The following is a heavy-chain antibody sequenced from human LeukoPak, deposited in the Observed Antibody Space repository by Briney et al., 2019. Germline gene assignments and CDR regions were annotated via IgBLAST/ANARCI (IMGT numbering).Heavy chain of an antibody. CDR3: AKDRVSTSFECYFDY. D-gene: IGHD2-2*01. Sequence: GGSLRLSCAASGFTFSSYAMSWVRQAPGKGLEWVSAISGSGGSTYYADSVKGRFTISRDNSKNTLYLQMNSLRAEDTAVYYCAKDRVSTSFECYFDYWGQGTLVTVSS. CDR1: GFTFSSYA. J-gene: IGHJ4*02. V-gene: IGHV3-23*01. CDR2: ISGSGGST.